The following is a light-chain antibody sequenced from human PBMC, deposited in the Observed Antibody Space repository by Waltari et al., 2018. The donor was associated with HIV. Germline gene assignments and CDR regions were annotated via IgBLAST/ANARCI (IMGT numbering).Light chain of an antibody. J-gene: IGLJ3*02. V-gene: IGLV1-51*01. CDR2: DNN. CDR3: GTWDSNLSAV. CDR1: GSHIGGHE. Sequence: QSVLTQPPSVSAAPGQTVTISCSGRGSHIGGHEVSWYQQLPGTAPKLLIYDNNKRSSGIPDRFSGSKSGTSATLGITGLQTGDEADYYCGTWDSNLSAVFGGGTKVTV.